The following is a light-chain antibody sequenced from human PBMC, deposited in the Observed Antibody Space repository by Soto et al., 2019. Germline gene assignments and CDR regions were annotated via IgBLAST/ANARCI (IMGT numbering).Light chain of an antibody. J-gene: IGKJ4*01. CDR1: QTVRNNY. CDR2: DAS. Sequence: FVLTQAPGTLSFSPGERATLSFGASQTVRNNYLAWYQQKPCQAPRLLIYDASSRATGIPDRFSGGGSGTDFTLTISRLEPEDFAVYYCQQFSSYPLTFGGGTKVDNK. V-gene: IGKV3-20*01. CDR3: QQFSSYPLT.